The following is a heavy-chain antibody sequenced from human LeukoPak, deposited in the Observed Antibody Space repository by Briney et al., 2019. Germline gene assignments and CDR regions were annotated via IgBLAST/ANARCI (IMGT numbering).Heavy chain of an antibody. D-gene: IGHD1-26*01. J-gene: IGHJ4*02. CDR2: IYYSGST. CDR1: GGSISSYY. Sequence: SETLSLTCTVSGGSISSYYWGWIRQPPGKGLEWIGSIYYSGSTYYNPSLKSRVTISVDTSKNQFSLKLSSVTAADTAVYYCARDSSYGFDYWGQGTLVTVSS. V-gene: IGHV4-39*07. CDR3: ARDSSYGFDY.